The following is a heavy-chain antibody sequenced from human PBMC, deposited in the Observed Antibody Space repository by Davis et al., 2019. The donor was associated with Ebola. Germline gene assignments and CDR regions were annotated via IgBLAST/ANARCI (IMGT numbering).Heavy chain of an antibody. CDR3: AKASPRRVTYHFDY. CDR2: ISWNSGSI. Sequence: PGGSLRLSCAASGFTFDDYAMHWVRQAPGKGLEWVSGISWNSGSIGYADSVKGRFTISRDNAKNSLYLQMNSLRAEDTALYYCAKASPRRVTYHFDYWGQGTLVTVSS. V-gene: IGHV3-9*01. D-gene: IGHD2-21*02. CDR1: GFTFDDYA. J-gene: IGHJ4*02.